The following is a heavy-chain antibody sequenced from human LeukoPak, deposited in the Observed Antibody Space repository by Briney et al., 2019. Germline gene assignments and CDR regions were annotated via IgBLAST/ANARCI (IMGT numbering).Heavy chain of an antibody. D-gene: IGHD6-19*01. CDR1: GGSISGYY. J-gene: IGHJ4*02. CDR2: IYYSGST. CDR3: ASSSGWPRSVDY. V-gene: IGHV4-59*01. Sequence: SETLSLTCTVSGGSISGYYWSWIRQPPGKGMEWIGYIYYSGSTNYNPSLKSRVTISVDTSKNQFSLKLSSVTAADTAVYYCASSSGWPRSVDYWGQGTLVTVSS.